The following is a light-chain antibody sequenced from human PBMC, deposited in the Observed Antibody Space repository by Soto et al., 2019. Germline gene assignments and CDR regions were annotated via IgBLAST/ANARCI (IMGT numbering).Light chain of an antibody. CDR3: GSWDSSLSAYV. Sequence: QSVLTQPSSVSEAPRQRVSISCSGSSSNIGGNSVSWYQQLPGTAPKLLIYDDNKRPSGIPDRFSGSKSGTSATLGITGFQTGDEADYYCGSWDSSLSAYVFGTGTKLTVL. CDR1: SSNIGGNS. V-gene: IGLV1-51*01. CDR2: DDN. J-gene: IGLJ1*01.